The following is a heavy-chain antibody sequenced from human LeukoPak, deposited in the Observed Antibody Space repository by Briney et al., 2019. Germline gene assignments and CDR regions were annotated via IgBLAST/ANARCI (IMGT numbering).Heavy chain of an antibody. Sequence: GGSLRLSCAASGFTFSTSWMSWVRQAPGKGLEWVANINQDGGDKYYVDSVKGRFTLSTDNAKNSLYLQMNSLRAEDTALYYCVKVMWAVAGPYWGQGALVTVSS. CDR3: VKVMWAVAGPY. CDR1: GFTFSTSW. D-gene: IGHD6-19*01. J-gene: IGHJ4*02. CDR2: INQDGGDK. V-gene: IGHV3-7*05.